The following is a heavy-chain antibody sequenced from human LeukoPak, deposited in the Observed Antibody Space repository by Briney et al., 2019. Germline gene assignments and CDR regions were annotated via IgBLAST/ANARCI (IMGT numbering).Heavy chain of an antibody. CDR2: IKEDGSDT. CDR1: GFTFSTYA. Sequence: GGSLRLSRVASGFTFSTYAMPWVRQAPGRGLEWVARIKEDGSDTYYVDSVKGRFTISRDKAKKTVYLQMNSLRVEDTAVYYCAREWWYLDYWGQGTLVTVSS. D-gene: IGHD2-15*01. V-gene: IGHV3-7*05. CDR3: AREWWYLDY. J-gene: IGHJ4*02.